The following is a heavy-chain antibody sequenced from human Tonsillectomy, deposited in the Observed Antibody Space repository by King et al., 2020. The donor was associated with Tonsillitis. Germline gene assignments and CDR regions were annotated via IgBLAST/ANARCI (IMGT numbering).Heavy chain of an antibody. CDR2: ISAYNDNT. J-gene: IGHJ6*02. CDR1: GYTFTDYG. D-gene: IGHD3-9*01. CDR3: ARAGSHYDIFTGYSYTQSYYYMDV. Sequence: QLVQSGAEVQKPGASVKVSCKASGYTFTDYGISWLRQAPGQGLEWMGWISAYNDNTNYAQKFQGRVTMTTDTSTSTAYMERRSLRTDDAAVYYCARAGSHYDIFTGYSYTQSYYYMDVWGQGTTVTVSS. V-gene: IGHV1-18*04.